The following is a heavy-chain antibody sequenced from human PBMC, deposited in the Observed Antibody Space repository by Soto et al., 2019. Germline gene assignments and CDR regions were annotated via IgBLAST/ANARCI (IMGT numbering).Heavy chain of an antibody. CDR2: INPNSGGT. CDR1: GYIFTDYY. D-gene: IGHD3-22*01. J-gene: IGHJ4*02. Sequence: ASVKVSCKASGYIFTDYYMHWVRQAPGQELGWMGRINPNSGGTNYAQKFQGRVTMTRDTSTSTVYMELSSLRSEDTAVYYCARDKFDDSSGYDFDYWGQGTLVTVSS. CDR3: ARDKFDDSSGYDFDY. V-gene: IGHV1-2*06.